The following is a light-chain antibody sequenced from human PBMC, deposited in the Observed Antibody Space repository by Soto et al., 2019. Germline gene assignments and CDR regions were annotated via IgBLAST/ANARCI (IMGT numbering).Light chain of an antibody. V-gene: IGKV3-15*01. Sequence: IVMTQSPATLSLSPGETATLSCRAIQSVHSNLAWFQQHPGQAPRLLIYGASSRATGIPVRFSGSGSGTEFTLTISSLQPEDFAVYYCQQYTDWHWGTFDGWTKVDIK. CDR1: QSVHSN. J-gene: IGKJ4*01. CDR3: QQYTDWHWGT. CDR2: GAS.